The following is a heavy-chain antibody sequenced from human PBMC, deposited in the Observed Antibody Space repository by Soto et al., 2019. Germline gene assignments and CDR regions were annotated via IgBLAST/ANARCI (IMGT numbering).Heavy chain of an antibody. J-gene: IGHJ5*02. CDR3: AREMGRFRGGNNWFDP. CDR1: GFMFSTYA. D-gene: IGHD1-26*01. V-gene: IGHV3-30*09. CDR2: ISSDGSNK. Sequence: QVQLVESGGGVVQPGRSLRLSCAASGFMFSTYAMHWVRQAPGKGLEWVAVISSDGSNKWYADSVKGRFAISRDNFKKTLYLQMSSLRADDTAVYYCAREMGRFRGGNNWFDPWGQGTLVTVSS.